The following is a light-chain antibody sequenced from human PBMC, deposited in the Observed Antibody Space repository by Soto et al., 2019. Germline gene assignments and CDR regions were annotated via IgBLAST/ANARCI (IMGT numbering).Light chain of an antibody. Sequence: EIVMTQSPGTLSVSPGERATLSCRASQSVSSNLAWYQQQPGQAPRLLIFGASTRATGIPARFSGSGSWTAYTLTISSLQSEDFAVYYCQQYNNWPSITFGQGTRLEIK. V-gene: IGKV3-15*01. CDR1: QSVSSN. CDR3: QQYNNWPSIT. J-gene: IGKJ5*01. CDR2: GAS.